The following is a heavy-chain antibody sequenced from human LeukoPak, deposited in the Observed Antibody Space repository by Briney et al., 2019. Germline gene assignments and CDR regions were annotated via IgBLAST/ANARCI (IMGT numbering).Heavy chain of an antibody. CDR3: AREGYYYDCSGYPFDY. V-gene: IGHV3-74*01. J-gene: IGHJ4*02. CDR2: INSDGGST. D-gene: IGHD3-22*01. Sequence: TGGSLRLSCAASGFTFSSYWMHWVRQAPGKGLVWVSRINSDGGSTSHAESGKGRFTISRDNAKNQLYMQMKSLRAEDTAVYYCAREGYYYDCSGYPFDYWGQGTLVTVSS. CDR1: GFTFSSYW.